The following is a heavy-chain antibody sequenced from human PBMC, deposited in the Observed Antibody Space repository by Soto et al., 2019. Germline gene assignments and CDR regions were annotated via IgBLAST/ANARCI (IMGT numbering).Heavy chain of an antibody. CDR2: ISAYNGNT. V-gene: IGHV1-18*01. CDR3: ARVRDYYDSSGYYVDY. J-gene: IGHJ4*02. CDR1: GYTFTSYG. Sequence: ASVKVSCKASGYTFTSYGISWVRQAPGQGLEWMGWISAYNGNTNYAQKLQGRVTMTTDTSTSTAYMELRSLRSDDTAVYYCARVRDYYDSSGYYVDYWGQGTLVTVSS. D-gene: IGHD3-22*01.